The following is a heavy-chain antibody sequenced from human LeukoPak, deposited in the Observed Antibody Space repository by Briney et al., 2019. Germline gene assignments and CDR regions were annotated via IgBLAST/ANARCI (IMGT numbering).Heavy chain of an antibody. J-gene: IGHJ4*02. CDR1: GGSFSGYY. D-gene: IGHD6-13*01. CDR3: ARGRYLTTLGGAAAGFLDY. V-gene: IGHV4-34*01. Sequence: SETLSLTCGVYGGSFSGYYWNWIRQCPGKGLEWIGEINHSGSTNYIPSLKSRVTMSVDTSQKQFSLRLTSVTAADTAVYFCARGRYLTTLGGAAAGFLDYWGQGTLVTVSS. CDR2: INHSGST.